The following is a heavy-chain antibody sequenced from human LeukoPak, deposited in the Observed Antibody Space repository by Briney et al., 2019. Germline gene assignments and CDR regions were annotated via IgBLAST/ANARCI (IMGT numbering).Heavy chain of an antibody. J-gene: IGHJ4*02. CDR1: GGSISSYY. D-gene: IGHD5-12*01. V-gene: IGHV4-59*01. CDR2: IYYSGST. CDR3: ARGPYSGYTLRPLDY. Sequence: SETLSLTCTVSGGSISSYYWSGIRQPPGKGLEWIGYIYYSGSTNYNPSLKSRVTISVDTSKNQFSLKLSSVTAADTAVYYCARGPYSGYTLRPLDYWGQGTLVTVSS.